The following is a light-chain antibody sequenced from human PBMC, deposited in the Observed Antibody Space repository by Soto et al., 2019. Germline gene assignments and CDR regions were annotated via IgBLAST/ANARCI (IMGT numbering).Light chain of an antibody. Sequence: QLTQCPSSLSASLGARAPTTGRDSQGISSYLAWYQQKPGKAPKLLIYAASTLQSGVPSRFSGSGSGTDFTLTISSLQPEDFATYYCQQLNSYPLTFGGGTKVDIK. CDR2: AAS. V-gene: IGKV1-9*01. J-gene: IGKJ4*01. CDR3: QQLNSYPLT. CDR1: QGISSY.